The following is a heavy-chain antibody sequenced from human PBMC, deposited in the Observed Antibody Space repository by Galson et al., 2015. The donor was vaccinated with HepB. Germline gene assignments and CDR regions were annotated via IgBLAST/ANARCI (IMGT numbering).Heavy chain of an antibody. CDR2: TYYRSKWYY. D-gene: IGHD1-26*01. V-gene: IGHV6-1*01. J-gene: IGHJ3*01. CDR3: APGRANAFDV. Sequence: CAISGDSVSRTGAAWNWIRQSPSRGLEWLGRTYYRSKWYYDYAVSVKSRIAINPDTSKNQFSLQLNSVTPEDTAMYYCAPGRANAFDVWGQGTMVTVSS. CDR1: GDSVSRTGAA.